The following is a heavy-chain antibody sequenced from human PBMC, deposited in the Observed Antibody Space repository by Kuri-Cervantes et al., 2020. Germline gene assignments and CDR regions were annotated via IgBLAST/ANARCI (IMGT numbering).Heavy chain of an antibody. CDR2: ISWNSGSI. D-gene: IGHD4-23*01. V-gene: IGHV3-9*01. CDR1: GFTFDDYA. J-gene: IGHJ3*02. Sequence: GGSLRLSCAASGFTFDDYAMHWVRQAPGKGLEWVSGISWNSGSIGYADSVKGRFTISRDNAKNSLYLQMNSLRAEDTAVYYCAVDYGGNSDAFDIWGQGTMVTVSS. CDR3: AVDYGGNSDAFDI.